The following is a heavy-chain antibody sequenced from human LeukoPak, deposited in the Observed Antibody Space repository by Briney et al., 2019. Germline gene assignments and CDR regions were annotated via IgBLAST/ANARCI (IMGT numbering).Heavy chain of an antibody. CDR2: IWYDGSEK. Sequence: PGGSLRLSCVASGFTFNIVGIHWVRQAPGKGLEWVGVIWYDGSEKYYADSVKGRFTISRDNSRNTVDLQMDSLRAEDTAVYYCAKDRTGGYDCPDQWGQGTLVTVSS. J-gene: IGHJ5*02. D-gene: IGHD5-12*01. CDR1: GFTFNIVG. CDR3: AKDRTGGYDCPDQ. V-gene: IGHV3-33*03.